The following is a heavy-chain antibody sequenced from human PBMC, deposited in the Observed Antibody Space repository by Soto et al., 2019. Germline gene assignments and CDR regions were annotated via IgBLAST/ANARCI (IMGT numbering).Heavy chain of an antibody. CDR1: GFTFTSSA. V-gene: IGHV1-58*01. Sequence: QMQLVQSGPEVKKPGTSVKVSCKASGFTFTSSAVQWVRQARGQRLEWIGWIVVGSGNTNYAQKFQERVTITRDMXXXTAXXXXXXXXXXXXXXXXCAAEDLATWIQGYXXXGXXVTVSX. CDR3: AAEDLATWIQGY. D-gene: IGHD5-18*01. CDR2: IVVGSGNT. J-gene: IGHJ4*01.